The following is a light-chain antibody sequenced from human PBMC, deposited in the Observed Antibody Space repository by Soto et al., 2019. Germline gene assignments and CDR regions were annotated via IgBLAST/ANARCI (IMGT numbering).Light chain of an antibody. CDR1: QGISNS. J-gene: IGKJ3*01. Sequence: DIQMTQSPSSLSASVGDRVTITCRASQGISNSLAWYQQKPAKVPDLLIYAASTLQSGVTSRFSGSGSGTDFTLTISSLQPEDVATYYCQEYNSAPFTFGAGTKVDIK. V-gene: IGKV1-27*01. CDR3: QEYNSAPFT. CDR2: AAS.